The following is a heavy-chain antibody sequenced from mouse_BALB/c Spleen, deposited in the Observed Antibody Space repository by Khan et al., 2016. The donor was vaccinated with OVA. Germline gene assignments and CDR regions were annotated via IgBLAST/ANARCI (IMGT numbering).Heavy chain of an antibody. J-gene: IGHJ4*01. CDR2: INTYTGEP. D-gene: IGHD2-10*01. CDR3: ARPPYFSYTLDY. V-gene: IGHV9-3-1*01. CDR1: GYTFTNYG. Sequence: QIQLVQSGPELKKPGETVKISCKASGYTFTNYGMNWVKQSPGKALKWMGWINTYTGEPTYADDFTGRFAFSLETSASTAYLQINNLKNEDTATYFCARPPYFSYTLDYWGQGTSVTVSS.